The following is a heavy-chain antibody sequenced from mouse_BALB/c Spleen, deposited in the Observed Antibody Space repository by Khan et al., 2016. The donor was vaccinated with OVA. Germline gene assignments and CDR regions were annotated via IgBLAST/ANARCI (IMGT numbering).Heavy chain of an antibody. CDR3: SRGWDFDY. V-gene: IGHV3-2*02. CDR2: ISYSGST. CDR1: GYSITSDYA. J-gene: IGHJ2*01. Sequence: EVQLQESGPGLVTPSQSLSLTCTVTGYSITSDYAWNWIRQFPGNKLEWMGYISYSGSTRYNPSLKSRISITRDTSKNQFFLQLNSVTTEDTATYYCSRGWDFDYGGQGTTLTVSS.